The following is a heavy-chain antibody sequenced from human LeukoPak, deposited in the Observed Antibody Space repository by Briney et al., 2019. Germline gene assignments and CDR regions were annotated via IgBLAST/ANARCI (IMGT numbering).Heavy chain of an antibody. D-gene: IGHD2-2*01. CDR3: ARASSPSILNWFDP. J-gene: IGHJ5*02. CDR2: ISYDGSNK. V-gene: IGHV3-30*03. CDR1: GFSFSSYG. Sequence: PGGSLRLSCAASGFSFSSYGMHWVRQAPGKGLEWVAVISYDGSNKYYADSVKGRFTISRDNSKNTLYLQMNSLRAEDTAVYYCARASSPSILNWFDPWGQGTLVTVSS.